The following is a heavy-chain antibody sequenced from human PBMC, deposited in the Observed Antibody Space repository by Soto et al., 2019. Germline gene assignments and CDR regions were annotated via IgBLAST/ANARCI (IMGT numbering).Heavy chain of an antibody. V-gene: IGHV4-59*01. CDR1: GGSISSYY. CDR2: IYYSGST. Sequence: SETLSLTCTVSGGSISSYYWSWIRQPPGKGLEWIGYIYYSGSTNYNPSLKSRVTISVDTSKNQFSLKLSSVTAADTAVYYCARDRDGDGTFDYWGQGTLVTVSS. CDR3: ARDRDGDGTFDY. D-gene: IGHD7-27*01. J-gene: IGHJ4*02.